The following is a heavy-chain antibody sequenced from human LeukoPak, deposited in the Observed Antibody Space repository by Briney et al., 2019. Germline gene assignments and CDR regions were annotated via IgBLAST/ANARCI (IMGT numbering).Heavy chain of an antibody. D-gene: IGHD6-13*01. V-gene: IGHV3-23*01. CDR2: ISGSGDST. CDR3: AREMRYSSSWYMGY. J-gene: IGHJ4*02. CDR1: GFTFKNYA. Sequence: PGGSLRLSCAASGFTFKNYAMSWVRQAPGKGLEWVSAISGSGDSTYYADSVKGRFTISRDNSKNTLYVQMNSLRAEDTAVYYCAREMRYSSSWYMGYWGQGTLVTVSS.